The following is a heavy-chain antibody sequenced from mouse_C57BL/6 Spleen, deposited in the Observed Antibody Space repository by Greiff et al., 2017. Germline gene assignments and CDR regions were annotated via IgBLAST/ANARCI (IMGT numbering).Heavy chain of an antibody. J-gene: IGHJ2*01. Sequence: VQLQQSGAELARPGASVKMSCKASGYTFTSYTMHWVKQRPGQGLEWIGYINPSSGYTKYNQKFKDKATLSAAKSSSTAYMQLSSLTSEDSAVYDCAVNGDTEDDFDYWGQGTTLTVSS. V-gene: IGHV1-4*01. CDR3: AVNGDTEDDFDY. D-gene: IGHD3-2*01. CDR2: INPSSGYT. CDR1: GYTFTSYT.